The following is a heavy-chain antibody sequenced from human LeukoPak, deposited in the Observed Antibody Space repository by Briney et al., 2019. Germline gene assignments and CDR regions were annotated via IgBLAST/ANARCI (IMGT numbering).Heavy chain of an antibody. CDR1: GGSISSSNW. CDR2: IYHSGST. CDR3: AREGEYSSSSLDY. D-gene: IGHD6-6*01. Sequence: SETLSLTCAVSGGSISSSNWWSWVRQPPGKGLEWIGEIYHSGSTIYNPSLKSRVTISVDKSKNQFSLKLSSVTAADTAVYYCAREGEYSSSSLDYWGQGTLVTVSS. V-gene: IGHV4-4*02. J-gene: IGHJ4*02.